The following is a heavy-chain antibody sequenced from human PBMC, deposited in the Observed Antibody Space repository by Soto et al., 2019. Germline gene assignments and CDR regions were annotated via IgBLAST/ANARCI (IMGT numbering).Heavy chain of an antibody. V-gene: IGHV5-10-1*01. CDR2: IDPSDSYT. D-gene: IGHD6-13*01. J-gene: IGHJ6*02. Sequence: GESLKISCKGSGYTFTTYWINWVRQMPGKGLEWMGRIDPSDSYTKYRPSFQGHVITSADKSISTTYLHWSSLKASDTAIYYCASSFDSSSTYGMDVWGQGTTVTVSS. CDR1: GYTFTTYW. CDR3: ASSFDSSSTYGMDV.